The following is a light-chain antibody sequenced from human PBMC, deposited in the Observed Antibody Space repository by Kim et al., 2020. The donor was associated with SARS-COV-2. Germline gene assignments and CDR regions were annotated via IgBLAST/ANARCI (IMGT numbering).Light chain of an antibody. V-gene: IGKV3-11*01. J-gene: IGKJ3*01. CDR2: DAS. CDR1: QSIRSS. Sequence: LSPGERATLSCRASQSIRSSLAWYQQKPGQAPRLLIYDASNRATGIPARFSGSGSGADFTLTISSLEPEDFAVYYCQQRSNWPRTFGPGTKVDIK. CDR3: QQRSNWPRT.